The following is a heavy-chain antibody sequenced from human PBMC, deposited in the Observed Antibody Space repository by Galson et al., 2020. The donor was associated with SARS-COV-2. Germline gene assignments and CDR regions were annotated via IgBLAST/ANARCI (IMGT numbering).Heavy chain of an antibody. J-gene: IGHJ5*02. V-gene: IGHV3-48*03. CDR3: AREYYYDSSGYYYIEWFEP. CDR2: ISRSGSTI. Sequence: GGSLRLSCAASGFTFSSYDMNWVRQAPGKGLEWVSYISRSGSTIYYADSVKGRFTISRDNAKNSLYLQMNSLRAEDTAVYYCAREYYYDSSGYYYIEWFEPWGQGTLVTVSS. CDR1: GFTFSSYD. D-gene: IGHD3-22*01.